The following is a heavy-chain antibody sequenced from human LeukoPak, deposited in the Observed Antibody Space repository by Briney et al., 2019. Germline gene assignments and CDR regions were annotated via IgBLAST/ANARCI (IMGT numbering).Heavy chain of an antibody. CDR1: GGTFSSYA. V-gene: IGHV1-69*13. D-gene: IGHD4-23*01. Sequence: AASVKVSCKASGGTFSSYAISWVRQAPGQGLEWMGGIIPIFGTANYAQKFQGRVTITADESTSTAYMELSSLRSEDTAVYYCARVLYGGTRELDYWGQGTLVTVSS. CDR3: ARVLYGGTRELDY. CDR2: IIPIFGTA. J-gene: IGHJ4*02.